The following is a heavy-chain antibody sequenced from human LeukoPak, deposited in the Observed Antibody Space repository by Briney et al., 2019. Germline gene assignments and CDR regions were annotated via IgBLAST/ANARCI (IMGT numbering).Heavy chain of an antibody. CDR3: ARVGLGYCSSTCCYFDY. D-gene: IGHD2-2*01. CDR2: IIPIFGTA. Sequence: SVKVSCKASGGTFSSYAISWVRQAPGQGLEWMGGIIPIFGTANYAQKFQGRVTITADESTSTAYMELSSLRSEDTAVYYCARVGLGYCSSTCCYFDYWGQGTLVTVSS. J-gene: IGHJ4*02. CDR1: GGTFSSYA. V-gene: IGHV1-69*13.